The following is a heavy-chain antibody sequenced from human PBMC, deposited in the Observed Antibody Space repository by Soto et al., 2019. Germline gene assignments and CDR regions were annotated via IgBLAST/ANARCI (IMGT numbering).Heavy chain of an antibody. D-gene: IGHD3-16*02. CDR2: IYSGGST. Sequence: EVQLLESGGGLVQPGGSLRLSCAASGFTVSSNYMSWVRQAPGKGLEWVSVIYSGGSTYYADSVKGRFTISRDNSKNTLYLQMNSLRAEDTAVYYCARGLRLGELSLYYWGQGTLVTVSS. V-gene: IGHV3-53*01. CDR3: ARGLRLGELSLYY. CDR1: GFTVSSNY. J-gene: IGHJ4*02.